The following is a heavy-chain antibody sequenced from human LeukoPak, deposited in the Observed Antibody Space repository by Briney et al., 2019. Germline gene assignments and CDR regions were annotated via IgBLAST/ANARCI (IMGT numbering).Heavy chain of an antibody. J-gene: IGHJ3*02. D-gene: IGHD3-22*01. V-gene: IGHV3-20*04. CDR2: INWNGGNT. CDR3: ARAGLVYYYDTSGYFSDAFDI. Sequence: GGSLRLSCAASGFTFSDYYMSWVRQAPGKGLEWVAGINWNGGNTGYADSLKGRITISRDNAKNSLYLQVNSLRAEDTAFYYCARAGLVYYYDTSGYFSDAFDIWGQGTMVTVSS. CDR1: GFTFSDYY.